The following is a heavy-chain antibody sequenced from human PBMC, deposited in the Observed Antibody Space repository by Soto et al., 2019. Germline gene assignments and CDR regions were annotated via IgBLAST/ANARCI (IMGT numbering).Heavy chain of an antibody. Sequence: QVQLVQSGAEVKKPGSSVKVSCTASEGTFNSYTISWVRQAPGQGLEWMGRVVPILGMADFARKFQGRVMMTADKSASTASTVVRSLTSDATAVYYCATNYASRSTPSAYWGQGTLVTVSS. CDR2: VVPILGMA. V-gene: IGHV1-69*02. CDR1: EGTFNSYT. CDR3: ATNYASRSTPSAY. J-gene: IGHJ4*02. D-gene: IGHD3-10*01.